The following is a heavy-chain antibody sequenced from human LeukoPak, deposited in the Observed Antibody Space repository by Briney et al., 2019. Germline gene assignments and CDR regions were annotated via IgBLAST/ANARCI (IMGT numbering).Heavy chain of an antibody. CDR3: AKELDTMFFDY. J-gene: IGHJ4*02. V-gene: IGHV3-43*01. CDR2: AGWAGGTT. CDR1: GFNFERYT. D-gene: IGHD3-10*02. Sequence: GVSLRLSCATSGFNFERYTIHWVRQAPGKGLEWVSLAGWAGGTTFYSDSVRGRFTISRDSGRKSVYLQMNSLTTDDTAFYFCAKELDTMFFDYWGQGALVTVSS.